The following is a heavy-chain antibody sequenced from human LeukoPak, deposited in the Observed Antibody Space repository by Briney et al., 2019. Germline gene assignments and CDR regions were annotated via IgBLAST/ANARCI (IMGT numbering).Heavy chain of an antibody. J-gene: IGHJ5*01. CDR3: AKNGIAGLGDNWFDS. Sequence: GGSLRLSCAASGFTFSSYAMHWVRQAPGKGLEWVAVISYDGSNKYYADSVKGRFTISRDNSKNTLYLQMNSLRAEDTAVYYCAKNGIAGLGDNWFDSWGHGTLVTVSS. V-gene: IGHV3-30-3*02. D-gene: IGHD6-13*01. CDR2: ISYDGSNK. CDR1: GFTFSSYA.